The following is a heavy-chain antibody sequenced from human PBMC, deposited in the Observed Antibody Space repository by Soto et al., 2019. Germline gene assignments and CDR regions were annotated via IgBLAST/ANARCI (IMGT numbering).Heavy chain of an antibody. CDR2: IIPIFGTA. V-gene: IGHV1-69*13. D-gene: IGHD5-18*01. CDR3: ALDTGYGEHYYYGMDV. J-gene: IGHJ6*02. CDR1: GGTFSSYA. Sequence: GASVKVSCKASGGTFSSYAISWVRQAPGQGLEWMGGIIPIFGTANYAQKFQGRVTIAADESTSTAYMELSSLRSEDTAVYYCALDTGYGEHYYYGMDVWGQGTTVTVSS.